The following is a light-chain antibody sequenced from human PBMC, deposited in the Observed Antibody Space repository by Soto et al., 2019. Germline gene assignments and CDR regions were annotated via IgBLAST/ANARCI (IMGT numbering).Light chain of an antibody. CDR2: DAS. CDR3: QQYTTYWT. Sequence: DIQMTQSPSTLSASVGDRVTITCRASQSISSWLAWYQQKPGKAPKVLIYDASSLESGVPSRFSGSGSGTEFTLTISSLQPDDSATYYCQQYTTYWTFGQGTKVDIK. J-gene: IGKJ1*01. V-gene: IGKV1-5*01. CDR1: QSISSW.